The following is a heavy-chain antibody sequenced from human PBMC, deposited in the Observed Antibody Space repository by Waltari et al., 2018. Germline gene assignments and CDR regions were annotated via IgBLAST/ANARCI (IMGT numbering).Heavy chain of an antibody. V-gene: IGHV4-38-2*01. Sequence: QVQLQESGPGLVKPSETLSLTCDVSGYSINSGYYWGRIRQSPGKGLEWIATIYHAGDTFYNPSLKSRVTISMDTSKNQFSLKLNSVTAADTAVYFCSRQVLGYCTSAACRRLESWGQGTLVTVSS. CDR3: SRQVLGYCTSAACRRLES. D-gene: IGHD2-2*03. CDR1: GYSINSGYY. J-gene: IGHJ4*02. CDR2: IYHAGDT.